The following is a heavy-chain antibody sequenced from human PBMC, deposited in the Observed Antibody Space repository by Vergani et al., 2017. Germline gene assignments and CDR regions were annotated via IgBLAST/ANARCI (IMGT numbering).Heavy chain of an antibody. D-gene: IGHD5-24*01. Sequence: QGQWVGLGGGEVKPGGSLRLSGQAAGFPFSDFGVHWVRRAPGKGLEWGSVISYDGNKKNYADSVKGRFTISRDNSKNTLYLEMNALRAEDTAVYYCARDHRDYNNYPGTFDIWGQGSMVTVSS. CDR3: ARDHRDYNNYPGTFDI. CDR2: ISYDGNKK. CDR1: GFPFSDFG. J-gene: IGHJ3*02. V-gene: IGHV3-30*03.